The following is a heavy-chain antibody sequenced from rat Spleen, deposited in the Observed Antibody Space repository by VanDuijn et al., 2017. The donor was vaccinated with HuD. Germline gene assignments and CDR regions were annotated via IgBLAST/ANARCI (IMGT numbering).Heavy chain of an antibody. CDR3: ATQHYYDGYYRDS. D-gene: IGHD1-12*03. V-gene: IGHV2S12*01. J-gene: IGHJ2*01. CDR1: GFSLTSNG. Sequence: QVQLKESGPGLVQPSQTLSLICSVSGFSLTSNGVSWVRQPPGKGLEWIAAISTGGNTYYNSALKSRLSISRDTSTSQVFLKMNNLQTEDTAMYFCATQHYYDGYYRDSWGQGVMVTVSS. CDR2: ISTGGNT.